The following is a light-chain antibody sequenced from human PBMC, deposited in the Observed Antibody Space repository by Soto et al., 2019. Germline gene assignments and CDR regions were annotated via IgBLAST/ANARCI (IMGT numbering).Light chain of an antibody. V-gene: IGLV2-23*02. CDR3: FSYAGDSVYV. Sequence: QSVLPQPASVSGSPRQSITISYTGTNSDVGSYNLVSWFQQHPGKAPKLVIYEVTKRPSGVSDRFSGSKSGNTASLTISGLQAEDEADYYCFSYAGDSVYVFGTGTKVTVL. J-gene: IGLJ1*01. CDR1: NSDVGSYNL. CDR2: EVT.